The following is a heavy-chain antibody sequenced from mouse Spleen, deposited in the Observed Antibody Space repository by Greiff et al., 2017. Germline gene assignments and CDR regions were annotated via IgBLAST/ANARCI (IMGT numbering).Heavy chain of an antibody. CDR1: GFTFSSYA. J-gene: IGHJ2*01. D-gene: IGHD4-1*02. Sequence: EVHLVESGGGLVKPGGSLKLSCAASGFTFSSYAMSWVRQTPEKRLEWVATISSGGSYTYYPDSVKGRFTISRDNAKNTLYLQMSSLRSEDTAMYYCASLNWDGNYFDYWGQGTTLTVSS. CDR2: ISSGGSYT. V-gene: IGHV5-9-3*01. CDR3: ASLNWDGNYFDY.